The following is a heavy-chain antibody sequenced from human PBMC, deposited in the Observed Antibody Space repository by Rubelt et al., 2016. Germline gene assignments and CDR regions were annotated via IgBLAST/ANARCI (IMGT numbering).Heavy chain of an antibody. CDR3: TLQEEASFAFDI. V-gene: IGHV3-15*01. J-gene: IGHJ3*02. CDR1: GFTFSNAW. CDR2: IKSKPDCGTT. Sequence: VQLVESGGGVVQPGRSLRLSCAASGFTFSNAWMRWVRQAPGKGLEWVGRIKSKPDCGTTDYRAPGKGRLTISRDDSKNTRYLQMNSLKTEDTAVYYCTLQEEASFAFDIWGQGTMVTVSS.